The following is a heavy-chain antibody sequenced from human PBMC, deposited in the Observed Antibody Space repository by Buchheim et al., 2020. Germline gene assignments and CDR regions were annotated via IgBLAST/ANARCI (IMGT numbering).Heavy chain of an antibody. Sequence: EVQLLESGGGLVQPGGSLRLSCAASGFTFSSYAMSWVRQAPGKGLEWVSAISGSGGSTYYADPVKGRFTISSDNSKNTLYLQMNSLRAEDTAVYYCAKAGYDYVWGSYHLDYWGQGTL. CDR2: ISGSGGST. CDR3: AKAGYDYVWGSYHLDY. D-gene: IGHD3-16*02. V-gene: IGHV3-23*01. CDR1: GFTFSSYA. J-gene: IGHJ4*02.